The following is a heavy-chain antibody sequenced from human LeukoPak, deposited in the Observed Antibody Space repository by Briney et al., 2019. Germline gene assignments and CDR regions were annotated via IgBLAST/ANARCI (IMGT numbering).Heavy chain of an antibody. CDR2: IYYSGST. J-gene: IGHJ4*02. D-gene: IGHD5-24*01. V-gene: IGHV4-59*01. CDR3: ARGRDGYMG. CDR1: GGSISSYY. Sequence: PSETLSLTCTVSGGSISSYYWSWIRQSPGKGLEWIGYIYYSGSTNYNPSLKSRVTISVDTSKNQFSLRLSSVTAADTAVYYCARGRDGYMGWGQGTLVTVSS.